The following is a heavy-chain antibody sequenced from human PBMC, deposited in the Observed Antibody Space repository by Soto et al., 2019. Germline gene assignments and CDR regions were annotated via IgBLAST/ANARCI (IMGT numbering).Heavy chain of an antibody. CDR2: IRSKAYGGTT. Sequence: GGSLRLSCTASGFTFGDYAMSWFRQAPGKGLEWVGFIRSKAYGGTTEYAASVKGRFTISRDDSKSIAYLQMNSLKTEDTAVYYCTRHPDTRRELDAFDIWGQGTMVTVSS. CDR3: TRHPDTRRELDAFDI. J-gene: IGHJ3*02. CDR1: GFTFGDYA. V-gene: IGHV3-49*03. D-gene: IGHD1-7*01.